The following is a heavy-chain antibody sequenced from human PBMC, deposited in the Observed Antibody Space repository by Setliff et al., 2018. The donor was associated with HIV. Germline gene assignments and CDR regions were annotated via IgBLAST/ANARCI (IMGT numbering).Heavy chain of an antibody. CDR1: GFTISRNY. D-gene: IGHD3-3*01. CDR3: ARERFWSGYYNAKLGYNWFDP. J-gene: IGHJ5*02. Sequence: PGGSLRLSCTASGFTISRNYMSWVRQAPGKGLEWVSSISSSSSYIYYADSVKGRFTISRDNSKNTLYLQMNSLRAEDTAVYYCARERFWSGYYNAKLGYNWFDPWGQGTLVTVSS. V-gene: IGHV3-21*01. CDR2: ISSSSSYI.